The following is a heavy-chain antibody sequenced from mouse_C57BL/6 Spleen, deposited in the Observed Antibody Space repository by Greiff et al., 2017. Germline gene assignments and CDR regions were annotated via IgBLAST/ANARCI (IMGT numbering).Heavy chain of an antibody. CDR3: GSHYGSGYSYWYFDV. D-gene: IGHD1-1*01. J-gene: IGHJ1*03. Sequence: GGGLVQPKGSLKLPCAVSGFSFNTYAMNWVRQAPGKGLEWVARKRSKSNNYATYYVDSVKDRFTISRDDSESMLYLQMNNLKTEDTAMYYCGSHYGSGYSYWYFDVWGTGTTVTVSS. CDR1: GFSFNTYA. V-gene: IGHV10-1*01. CDR2: KRSKSNNYAT.